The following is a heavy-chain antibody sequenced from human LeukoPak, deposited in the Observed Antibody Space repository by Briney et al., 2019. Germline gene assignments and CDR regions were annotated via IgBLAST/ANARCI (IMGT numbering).Heavy chain of an antibody. CDR2: ISGSGGST. CDR3: AKARSNGDAFDY. J-gene: IGHJ4*02. D-gene: IGHD4-17*01. V-gene: IGHV3-23*01. CDR1: GFTFSSYA. Sequence: GGSLRPSCGASGFTFSSYAMSWVRQAPGKGQEWVSAISGSGGSTYYADSVKGRFTISRDNSKNTLYLQVNSLRAEDTAVYYCAKARSNGDAFDYWGQGTLVTVSS.